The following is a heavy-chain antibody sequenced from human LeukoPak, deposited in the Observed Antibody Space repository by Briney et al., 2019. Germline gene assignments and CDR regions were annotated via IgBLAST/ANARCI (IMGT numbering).Heavy chain of an antibody. V-gene: IGHV3-23*01. CDR1: GFTFSNYA. Sequence: QPGGSLRLSCAASGFTFSNYAMRWVRQAPGKGLEWVSAISGSGDRTYYAYSVKGRFTISIDNSKNRLFLQMNSLIAHHTAVYYCTKGCGGVCHSIDYWGEGTLVTVSS. CDR2: ISGSGDRT. CDR3: TKGCGGVCHSIDY. J-gene: IGHJ4*02. D-gene: IGHD2-8*02.